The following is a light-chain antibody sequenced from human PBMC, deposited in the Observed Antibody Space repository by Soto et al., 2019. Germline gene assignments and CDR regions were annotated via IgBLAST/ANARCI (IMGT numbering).Light chain of an antibody. CDR2: AAS. V-gene: IGKV1-39*01. Sequence: DIPMTQSPSSLSASVGDRVTITCRASQSISSYLNWYQQKPGKAPKLLIYAASSLQSGVPSRFSGSGSGTDFTLTISSLQPEDFATYYCQQSYSTPPDAYTFGQGTKLEIK. J-gene: IGKJ2*01. CDR1: QSISSY. CDR3: QQSYSTPPDAYT.